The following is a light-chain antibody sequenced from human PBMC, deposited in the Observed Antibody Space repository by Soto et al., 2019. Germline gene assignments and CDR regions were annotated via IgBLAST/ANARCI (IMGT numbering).Light chain of an antibody. V-gene: IGLV2-14*01. CDR1: SGDIGSYNR. Sequence: QSVLTQPASVSGSPGQSITISCTGTSGDIGSYNRVSWYQQHPGKAPKLIIYEVTDRPSGVSNRFSGSKSGNTASLTISGLQAEDEADYYCSSYTSDITPYVFGTGTKVTVL. J-gene: IGLJ1*01. CDR3: SSYTSDITPYV. CDR2: EVT.